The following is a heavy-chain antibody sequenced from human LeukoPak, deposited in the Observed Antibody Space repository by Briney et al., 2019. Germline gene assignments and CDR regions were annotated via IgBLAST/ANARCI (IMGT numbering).Heavy chain of an antibody. CDR3: ARWNRALDT. Sequence: GGSLRLSCAASGFTFSSYEMNWVRQAPGKGLEWVSYISTSGTTIYCADSVRGRFTISRDNAKNSLYLEMNSLRVEDTGVYYCARWNRALDTWGQGTLVTVSS. J-gene: IGHJ5*02. D-gene: IGHD1-1*01. V-gene: IGHV3-48*03. CDR1: GFTFSSYE. CDR2: ISTSGTTI.